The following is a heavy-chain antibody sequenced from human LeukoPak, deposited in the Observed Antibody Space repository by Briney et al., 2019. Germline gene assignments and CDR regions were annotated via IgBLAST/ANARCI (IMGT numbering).Heavy chain of an antibody. Sequence: QPGGSLRLSCAASGFTFDNYGMTWVRQVPGKGLEWVSGISWNSWNSGSIGYADSVKGRFTISRDNAKNSLYLQMNSLKSEDMALYYCVRESPGGGDYGGNYFDYWGQGTLVTVSS. CDR2: ISWNSWNSGSI. V-gene: IGHV3-9*03. D-gene: IGHD4-23*01. CDR3: VRESPGGGDYGGNYFDY. CDR1: GFTFDNYG. J-gene: IGHJ4*02.